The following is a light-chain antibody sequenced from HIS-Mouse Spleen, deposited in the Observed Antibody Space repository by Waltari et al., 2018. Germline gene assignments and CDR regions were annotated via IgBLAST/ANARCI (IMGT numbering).Light chain of an antibody. V-gene: IGKV1-5*03. CDR2: KAS. J-gene: IGKJ1*01. CDR3: QQYNSYSEWT. Sequence: DIQMTQSPSTLSASVGDRVTITCRASQSIGSCLAWYQQKRGKAPKLLIYKASSLESGVPSRFSGSGSGTEFTLTISSLQPDDFATYYCQQYNSYSEWTFGQGTKVEIK. CDR1: QSIGSC.